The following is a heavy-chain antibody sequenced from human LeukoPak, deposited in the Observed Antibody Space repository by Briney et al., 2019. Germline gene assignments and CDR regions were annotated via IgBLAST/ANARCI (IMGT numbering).Heavy chain of an antibody. Sequence: SETLSLTCTVSGGSISSYYWSWIRQPPGKGLEWIGYIYYRGNTNYDPSLKSRVTISIDTPNNQFSLKLSSVTAADTAVYYCATGVHGIAAAGDYYFDYWGQGTLVTVSS. D-gene: IGHD6-13*01. V-gene: IGHV4-59*01. CDR1: GGSISSYY. CDR3: ATGVHGIAAAGDYYFDY. CDR2: IYYRGNT. J-gene: IGHJ4*02.